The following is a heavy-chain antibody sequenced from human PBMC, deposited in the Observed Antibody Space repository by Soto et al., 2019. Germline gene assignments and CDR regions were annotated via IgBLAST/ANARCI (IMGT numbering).Heavy chain of an antibody. V-gene: IGHV4-31*03. CDR2: ISYSGST. D-gene: IGHD6-13*01. CDR3: AREGAGPKGSSSWPDDAFDI. J-gene: IGHJ3*02. Sequence: QVQLQESGPGLVKPSQTLSLTCPVSGGSISSGGYYWSWIRQHPGKGLEWIGYISYSGSTYYNSSLKSRVTISVDTSKNQFSLKLTSVTAADTAVYYCAREGAGPKGSSSWPDDAFDIWGQGTMVTVSS. CDR1: GGSISSGGYY.